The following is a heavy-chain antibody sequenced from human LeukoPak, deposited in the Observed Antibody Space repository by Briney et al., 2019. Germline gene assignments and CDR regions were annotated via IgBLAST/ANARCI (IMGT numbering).Heavy chain of an antibody. D-gene: IGHD6-13*01. Sequence: SETLSLTCTVSGGSISSYYWSWIRQPPGKGLEWIGYTYYSGSTNYNPSLKSRVTISVDTSKNQFSLKLSSVPAADMAVYYCAREGYSIEHYYYYGMDVWGQGTTVTVSS. J-gene: IGHJ6*02. CDR1: GGSISSYY. V-gene: IGHV4-59*01. CDR2: TYYSGST. CDR3: AREGYSIEHYYYYGMDV.